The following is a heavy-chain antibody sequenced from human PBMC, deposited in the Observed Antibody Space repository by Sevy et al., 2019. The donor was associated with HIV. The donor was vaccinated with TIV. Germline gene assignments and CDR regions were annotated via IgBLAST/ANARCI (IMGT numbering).Heavy chain of an antibody. CDR2: IGGSGGST. Sequence: GGSLRLSCAASGFTFSSYAMSWVRQAPGKGLEWVSAIGGSGGSTYYADSVKGRFTISRDNSKNKLYLQMNSLRAEDTAVYYCASRNGYGDEGGAFDIWGQGTMVTVSS. CDR1: GFTFSSYA. D-gene: IGHD4-17*01. J-gene: IGHJ3*02. CDR3: ASRNGYGDEGGAFDI. V-gene: IGHV3-23*01.